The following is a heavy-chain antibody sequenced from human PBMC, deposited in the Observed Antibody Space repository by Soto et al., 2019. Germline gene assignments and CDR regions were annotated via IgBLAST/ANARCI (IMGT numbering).Heavy chain of an antibody. V-gene: IGHV3-7*01. CDR2: IKLDGREK. CDR3: VRELDGYSRFDY. Sequence: GGSLRLSCSASGFIFRRYWMAWVRQAPGKGLEWVATIKLDGREKNYLDSVQGRFTISRDDAENSMSLQMSSLRGEDTAVYFCVRELDGYSRFDYWGLGTPVTVSS. J-gene: IGHJ4*02. CDR1: GFIFRRYW. D-gene: IGHD5-18*01.